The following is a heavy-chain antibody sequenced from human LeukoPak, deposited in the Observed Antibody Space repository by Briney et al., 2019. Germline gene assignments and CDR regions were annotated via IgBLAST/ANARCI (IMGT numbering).Heavy chain of an antibody. CDR2: VIPMFTTT. CDR3: ARGLLRFLEWRNFDS. CDR1: GGTFSVYG. J-gene: IGHJ4*02. D-gene: IGHD3-3*01. Sequence: GASVKVSCKASGGTFSVYGISWVRQAPGQGLEWMGGVIPMFTTTNYAQTLQGRITITADESTNTAYMELSSLRYEDTAVYYCARGLLRFLEWRNFDSWGQGTLVTVSS. V-gene: IGHV1-69*13.